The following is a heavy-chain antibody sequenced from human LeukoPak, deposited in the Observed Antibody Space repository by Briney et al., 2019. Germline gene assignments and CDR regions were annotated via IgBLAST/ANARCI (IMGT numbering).Heavy chain of an antibody. CDR2: ISYDGSNK. D-gene: IGHD2-2*01. CDR3: ARDGRCCNSTSCFLDY. Sequence: GGSLRLSCAASGFTFSSYAMHWVRQAPGKGLEWVAVISYDGSNKYYADSVKGRFTISRDNSKNTLFLQMNSLRAEDTAVYYCARDGRCCNSTSCFLDYWGQGTLVTVSS. V-gene: IGHV3-30-3*01. CDR1: GFTFSSYA. J-gene: IGHJ4*02.